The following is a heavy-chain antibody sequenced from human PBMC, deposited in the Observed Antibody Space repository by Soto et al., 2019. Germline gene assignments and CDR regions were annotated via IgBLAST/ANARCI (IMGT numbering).Heavy chain of an antibody. CDR2: INAGNGNT. Sequence: ASVKVSCKASGYTFTSYAMHWVRQAPGQRLEWMGWINAGNGNTIYAQKFQGRVTMTEDTSTDTAYMELSSLRSEDTAVYYCATRGYYYDSSGYYAIFDYWGQGTLVTVSS. CDR3: ATRGYYYDSSGYYAIFDY. D-gene: IGHD3-22*01. CDR1: GYTFTSYA. J-gene: IGHJ4*02. V-gene: IGHV1-3*01.